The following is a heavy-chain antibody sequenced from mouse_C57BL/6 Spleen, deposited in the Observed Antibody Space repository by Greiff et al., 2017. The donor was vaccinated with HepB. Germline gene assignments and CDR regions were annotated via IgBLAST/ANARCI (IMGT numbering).Heavy chain of an antibody. Sequence: EVKLLESGGDLVKPGGSLKLSCAASGFTFSSYGMSWVRQTPDKRLEWVATISSGGSYTYYPDSVKGRFTISRDNAKNTLYLQMSSLKSEDTAMYYCARQGRYYGSSYFDYWGQGTTLTVSS. CDR1: GFTFSSYG. V-gene: IGHV5-6*01. CDR2: ISSGGSYT. J-gene: IGHJ2*01. D-gene: IGHD1-1*01. CDR3: ARQGRYYGSSYFDY.